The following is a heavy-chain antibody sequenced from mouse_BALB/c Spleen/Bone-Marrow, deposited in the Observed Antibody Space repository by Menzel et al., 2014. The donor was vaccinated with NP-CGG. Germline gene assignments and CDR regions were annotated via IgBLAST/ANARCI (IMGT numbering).Heavy chain of an antibody. CDR3: ARVVTTATLYWYFDV. D-gene: IGHD1-2*01. V-gene: IGHV5-4*02. CDR2: ISDGGSYT. Sequence: EVKLMESGGGLVKPGGSLKLSCAASGFTSSDYYMYWVRQTPEKRLEWVATISDGGSYTYYPDSVKGRFTISRDNAKNNLYLQMSSLKSEDTAMYYCARVVTTATLYWYFDVWGAGTTVTVSS. J-gene: IGHJ1*01. CDR1: GFTSSDYY.